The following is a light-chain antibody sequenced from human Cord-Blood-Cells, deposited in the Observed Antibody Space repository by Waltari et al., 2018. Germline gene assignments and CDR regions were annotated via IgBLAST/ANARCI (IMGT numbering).Light chain of an antibody. V-gene: IGLV2-14*01. J-gene: IGLJ2*01. CDR1: GSDVGGYNY. Sequence: QSALTQPASVSGSPRQSITISCTGTGSDVGGYNYVSWYQQHPGKAPKLMLYVVSNRPSGVSNRFSGSKSGNTASLTISGLQAEDEADYYCSSYTSSSTVVFGGGTKLTVL. CDR3: SSYTSSSTVV. CDR2: VVS.